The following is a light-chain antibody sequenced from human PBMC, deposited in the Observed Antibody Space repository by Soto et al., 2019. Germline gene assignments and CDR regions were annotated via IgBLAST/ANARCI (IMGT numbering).Light chain of an antibody. Sequence: EIVMTQSPVTLSVSPGERATLSCRASQSVSSNLAWYQQKPGQAPRLLIYGASTRATGIPARFSGSGSGTEFPLTISSLQSEDFGVYYCQQYNNWPRTFGQGTKVEIK. CDR3: QQYNNWPRT. CDR1: QSVSSN. CDR2: GAS. V-gene: IGKV3-15*01. J-gene: IGKJ1*01.